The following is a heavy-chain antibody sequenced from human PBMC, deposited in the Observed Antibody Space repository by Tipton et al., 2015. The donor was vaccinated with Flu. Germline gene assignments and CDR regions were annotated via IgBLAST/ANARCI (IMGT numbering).Heavy chain of an antibody. CDR1: GGSFSGYY. J-gene: IGHJ4*02. V-gene: IGHV4-34*01. CDR2: INHSGST. CDR3: ARGLYGSGSYQRRYFDY. D-gene: IGHD3-10*01. Sequence: LRLSCAVYGGSFSGYYWNWTRQPPGKGLEWIGEINHSGSTNYNPSLKSRVTISVDTSKNQFSLKLSSVTAADTAVYYCARGLYGSGSYQRRYFDYWGQGTLVTVSS.